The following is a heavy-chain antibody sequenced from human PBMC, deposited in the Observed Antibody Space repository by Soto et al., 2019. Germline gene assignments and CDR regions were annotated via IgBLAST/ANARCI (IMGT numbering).Heavy chain of an antibody. CDR3: ARIAMPARPRWYNWFDP. V-gene: IGHV1-8*02. D-gene: IGHD2-2*01. J-gene: IGHJ5*02. CDR2: MNPNSGET. Sequence: QEQLVQSAAEVKKPGASVKVSCMTSGYTFNDYEINWVRQAPGQGLEWIGWMNPNSGETGYAQRFQGRVTMTTSSSLSKAYLELSSLTSDDTAVYYCARIAMPARPRWYNWFDPWGQGTLVTVSS. CDR1: GYTFNDYE.